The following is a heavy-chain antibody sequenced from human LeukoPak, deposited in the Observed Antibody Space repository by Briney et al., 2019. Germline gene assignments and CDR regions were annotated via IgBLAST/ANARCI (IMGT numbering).Heavy chain of an antibody. J-gene: IGHJ4*02. D-gene: IGHD6-19*01. CDR2: ISGSGYST. CDR1: GFTFSSYA. CDR3: AKDRRSGYSSPFDH. V-gene: IGHV3-23*01. Sequence: GGSLRLSCADSGFTFSSYAMSWVRQAPGKGLEWVSGISGSGYSTYYADSVKGRFTTSRDNSKNTLYLQMNSLRAEDTAVYYCAKDRRSGYSSPFDHWGQGTLVTVSS.